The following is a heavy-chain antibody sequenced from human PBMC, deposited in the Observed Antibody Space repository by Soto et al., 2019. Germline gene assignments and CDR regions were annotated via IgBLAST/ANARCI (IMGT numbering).Heavy chain of an antibody. V-gene: IGHV3-20*04. Sequence: PGGSLRLSCAASGFTFSSYAMGWVRQTPGKGLEWVSGISCHSGSTGYANSVKGRFTISRDNAKNSLYLQMNSLRAEDTALYYCARVYYYDSSGYFFDYWGQGTLVTVSS. J-gene: IGHJ4*02. CDR2: ISCHSGST. CDR1: GFTFSSYA. D-gene: IGHD3-22*01. CDR3: ARVYYYDSSGYFFDY.